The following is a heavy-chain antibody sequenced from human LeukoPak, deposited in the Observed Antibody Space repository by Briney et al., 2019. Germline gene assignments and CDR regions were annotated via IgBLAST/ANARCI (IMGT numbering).Heavy chain of an antibody. CDR3: ARVSGNSYYYDSSGYFDY. D-gene: IGHD3-22*01. V-gene: IGHV3-21*04. J-gene: IGHJ4*02. Sequence: GGSLRLSCAASGFTFSSYSMNWVRQAPGKGLEWVSSISSSSNHIYYADSVKGRFTISRDNAKNSLYLQMNSLRAEDTAVYYCARVSGNSYYYDSSGYFDYWGQGTLVTVSS. CDR1: GFTFSSYS. CDR2: ISSSSNHI.